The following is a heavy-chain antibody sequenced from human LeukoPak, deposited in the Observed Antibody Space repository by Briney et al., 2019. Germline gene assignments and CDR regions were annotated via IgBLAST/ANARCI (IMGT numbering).Heavy chain of an antibody. D-gene: IGHD3-22*01. J-gene: IGHJ4*02. CDR2: IYYTGST. V-gene: IGHV4-59*08. CDR1: GGSISSYY. Sequence: SETLSLTCTVSGGSISSYYWSWIRQPPGKGLECIGYIYYTGSTNYNPSLKSRVTISVDTSKNQFSLKLSSVTAADTAVYYCARLSDSDSSGYYWGFEYWGQGTLVTVSS. CDR3: ARLSDSDSSGYYWGFEY.